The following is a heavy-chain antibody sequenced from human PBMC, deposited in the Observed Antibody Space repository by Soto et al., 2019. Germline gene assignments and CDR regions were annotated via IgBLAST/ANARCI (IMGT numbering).Heavy chain of an antibody. CDR1: GFSFSTFD. CDR2: IGTLIDT. Sequence: VVSLRLSCSVSGFSFSTFDIHLVLQAPVKGLEWVSVIGTLIDTFYAASVQGRFTISRQNAKNSVYLQMNSLRAGDTAFYYCARGRSFSYDYNNKPMLAQWGQRTMVTVSS. CDR3: ARGRSFSYDYNNKPMLAQ. D-gene: IGHD3-16*01. V-gene: IGHV3-13*01. J-gene: IGHJ4*02.